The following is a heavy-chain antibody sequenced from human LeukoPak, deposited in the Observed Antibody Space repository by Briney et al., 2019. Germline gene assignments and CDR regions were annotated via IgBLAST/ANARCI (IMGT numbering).Heavy chain of an antibody. CDR1: GFTFSAYG. V-gene: IGHV3-30*18. D-gene: IGHD2-15*01. J-gene: IGHJ4*02. CDR2: ISYDGRNK. Sequence: PGRSLRLSCAASGFTFSAYGMHWVRQAPGKGLEWVALISYDGRNKYYAESVKGRFTISRDNSKNTVHLQMNSLRAADTAVYYCAKDPGYLDYWGQGTLVTVSS. CDR3: AKDPGYLDY.